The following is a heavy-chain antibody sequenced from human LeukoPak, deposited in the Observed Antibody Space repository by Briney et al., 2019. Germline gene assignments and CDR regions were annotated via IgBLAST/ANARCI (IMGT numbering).Heavy chain of an antibody. CDR1: GYSISSGYY. CDR2: IYHSGST. V-gene: IGHV4-38-2*02. D-gene: IGHD2-8*01. J-gene: IGHJ5*02. Sequence: SETLSLTCTVSGYSISSGYYWGWIRQPPGKGLEWIGSIYHSGSTYYNPSLKSRVTISVDTSKDQFSLKLSSVTAADTAVYYCARGPYCTNGVCYQPLDWFDPWGQGTLVTVSS. CDR3: ARGPYCTNGVCYQPLDWFDP.